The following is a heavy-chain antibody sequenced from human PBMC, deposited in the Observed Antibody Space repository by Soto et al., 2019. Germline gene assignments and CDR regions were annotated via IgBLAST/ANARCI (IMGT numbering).Heavy chain of an antibody. CDR1: GFTFSSYG. D-gene: IGHD2-2*01. Sequence: QVQLVESGGGVVQPGRSLRLSCAASGFTFSSYGMHWVRQAPGKGLEWVAVISYDGSNKYYADSVKGRFTISRDNSKNTLYLQMNSLRAEDTAVYYCATHGYCSSTSCNSYDAFDIWGQGTTVTVSS. J-gene: IGHJ3*02. V-gene: IGHV3-30*03. CDR3: ATHGYCSSTSCNSYDAFDI. CDR2: ISYDGSNK.